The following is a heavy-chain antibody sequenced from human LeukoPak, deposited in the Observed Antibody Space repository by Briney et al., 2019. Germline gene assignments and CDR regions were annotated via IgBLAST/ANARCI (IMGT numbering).Heavy chain of an antibody. J-gene: IGHJ4*02. CDR3: AKDRAVATIGGIDY. D-gene: IGHD5-12*01. Sequence: ASVKVSCKASGYTFTGYYMHWVRQAPGQGLEWMGWINPNSGGTYYAQKFQGRVTMTRDTSISTVYMELGRLRSDDTAVYYCAKDRAVATIGGIDYWGQGTLVTVSS. CDR1: GYTFTGYY. V-gene: IGHV1-2*02. CDR2: INPNSGGT.